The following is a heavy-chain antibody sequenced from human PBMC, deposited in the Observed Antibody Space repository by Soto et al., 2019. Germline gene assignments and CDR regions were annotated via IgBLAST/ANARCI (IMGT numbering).Heavy chain of an antibody. Sequence: SETLSLTCAVSGGSISSGGYSWSWIRQPPGKGLEWIGYIYHSGSTYYNPSLKSRVTISVDTSKNQFSLKLSSVTAADTAVYYCARDSTQGYSYGNTFDYWGQGTLVTVSS. CDR1: GGSISSGGYS. CDR3: ARDSTQGYSYGNTFDY. D-gene: IGHD5-18*01. J-gene: IGHJ4*02. V-gene: IGHV4-30-2*01. CDR2: IYHSGST.